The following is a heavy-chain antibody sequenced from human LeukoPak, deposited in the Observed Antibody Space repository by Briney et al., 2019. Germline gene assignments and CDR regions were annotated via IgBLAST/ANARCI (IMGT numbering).Heavy chain of an antibody. CDR1: GFNFDNYG. V-gene: IGHV3-30*02. D-gene: IGHD3-3*01. CDR3: ARGHYDFWSGYYTLLDY. J-gene: IGHJ4*02. CDR2: IRNDGSHK. Sequence: PGGSLRLSCVVSGFNFDNYGMHWVRQAPGKGLEWVAFIRNDGSHKTYGDSVKGRFTISRVNSKNTLNLQMDSLRPDDTAVYYCARGHYDFWSGYYTLLDYWGQGTLVTVSS.